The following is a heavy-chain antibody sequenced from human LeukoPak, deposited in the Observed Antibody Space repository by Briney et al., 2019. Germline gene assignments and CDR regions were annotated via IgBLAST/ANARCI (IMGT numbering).Heavy chain of an antibody. CDR1: GFTFSSYA. CDR2: ISYDGSNK. Sequence: GGSLRLSCAASGFTFSSYAMHWVRQAPGKGLEWVTVISYDGSNKYHADSVKGRFTISRDNSKNTLYLQMNSLRAEDTAVYYCARDWVNSLWYYGMDVWGQGTTVTVSS. J-gene: IGHJ6*02. D-gene: IGHD3-16*01. CDR3: ARDWVNSLWYYGMDV. V-gene: IGHV3-30*04.